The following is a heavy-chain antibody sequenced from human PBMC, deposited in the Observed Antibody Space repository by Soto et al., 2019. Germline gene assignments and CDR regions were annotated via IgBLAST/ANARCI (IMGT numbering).Heavy chain of an antibody. Sequence: QVQLVQSGAEVKKPGSSVKVSCKASGGIFSTYAISWLRQAPGQGLEWMGGIIPLFGTPNYAQRFQGRVTITAGESTSIAYMELSRLRSEDTAVYYCARDRDDYGSGNYYNRIDFWGQGTLITVSS. CDR3: ARDRDDYGSGNYYNRIDF. CDR2: IIPLFGTP. CDR1: GGIFSTYA. V-gene: IGHV1-69*01. D-gene: IGHD3-10*01. J-gene: IGHJ4*02.